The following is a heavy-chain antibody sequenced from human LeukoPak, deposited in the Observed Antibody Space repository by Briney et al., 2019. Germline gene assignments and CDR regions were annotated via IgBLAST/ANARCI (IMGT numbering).Heavy chain of an antibody. CDR2: IYKSGST. CDR3: ARSDSYDSSGFGLDAFDI. CDR1: GGSISNYY. D-gene: IGHD3-22*01. Sequence: PSETLSLTCTVSGGSISNYYWSWIRQPPGKGLEWIGYIYKSGSTNYNPSLKSRVTISVNTSKKQFSLKLSSVTAADTAVYYCARSDSYDSSGFGLDAFDIWGQGTMVTVSS. V-gene: IGHV4-59*08. J-gene: IGHJ3*02.